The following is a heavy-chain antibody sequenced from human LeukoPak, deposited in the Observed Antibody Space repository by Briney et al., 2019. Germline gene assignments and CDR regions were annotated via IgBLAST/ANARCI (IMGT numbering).Heavy chain of an antibody. CDR3: AREPYIVGATGAFDI. Sequence: PSQTLSLTCTVSGGSISSGDYYWSWIRQPPGKGLEWIGYIYYSGSTNYNPSLKSRVTISVDTSKNQFSLKLSSVTAADTAVYYCAREPYIVGATGAFDIWGQGTMVTVSS. V-gene: IGHV4-61*08. J-gene: IGHJ3*02. D-gene: IGHD1-26*01. CDR1: GGSISSGDYY. CDR2: IYYSGST.